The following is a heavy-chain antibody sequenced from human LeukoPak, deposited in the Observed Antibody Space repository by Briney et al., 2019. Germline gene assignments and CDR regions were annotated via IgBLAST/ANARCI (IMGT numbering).Heavy chain of an antibody. CDR3: AKGQGYCSSTSCYEDY. V-gene: IGHV3-23*01. CDR2: ISGSGGST. D-gene: IGHD2-2*01. Sequence: GSLRLSCAASGFTFSSYAMSWVRQAPGKGLEWVSAISGSGGSTYYADSVKGRFTISRDNSKNTLYLQMNSLRAEDTAVYYCAKGQGYCSSTSCYEDYWGQGTLVTVSS. J-gene: IGHJ4*02. CDR1: GFTFSSYA.